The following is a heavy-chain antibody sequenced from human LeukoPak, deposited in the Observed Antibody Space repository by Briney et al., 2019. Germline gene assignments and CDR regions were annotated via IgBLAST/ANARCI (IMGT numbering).Heavy chain of an antibody. J-gene: IGHJ3*02. D-gene: IGHD3-10*01. V-gene: IGHV3-21*01. CDR1: GFTFSSFS. CDR2: ISSSSSYI. Sequence: GGSLRLSCAASGFTFSSFSMNWVRQAPGKGLEWVSSISSSSSYIYYADSVKGRFTISRDNAKNSLYLQMNSLRAEDTAVYYCASASYGSGTYAFDIWGQGTMVTVSS. CDR3: ASASYGSGTYAFDI.